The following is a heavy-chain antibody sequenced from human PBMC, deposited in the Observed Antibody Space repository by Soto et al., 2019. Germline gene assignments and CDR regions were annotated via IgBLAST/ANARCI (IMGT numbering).Heavy chain of an antibody. CDR2: ITDTGSHT. CDR1: GFTFGSYA. CDR3: AKGGIVVVEAFDI. D-gene: IGHD2-2*01. V-gene: IGHV3-23*01. J-gene: IGHJ3*02. Sequence: GGSLSLSCAASGFTFGSYAMNWVRQAPGKGLEWLSTITDTGSHTYYADSVRGRFTISRDNSKNTLYLQMNSLRAEDTAVYYCAKGGIVVVEAFDIWGQGTMVTVSS.